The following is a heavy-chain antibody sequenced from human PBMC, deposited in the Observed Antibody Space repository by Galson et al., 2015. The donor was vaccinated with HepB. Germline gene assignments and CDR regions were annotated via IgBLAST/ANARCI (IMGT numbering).Heavy chain of an antibody. CDR2: ISSSSSTI. V-gene: IGHV3-48*02. D-gene: IGHD3-22*01. Sequence: SLRLSCAASGFTFSSYSMNWVRQAPGKGLEWVSYISSSSSTIYYADSVKGRFTISRDNAKNSLYLQMNSLRDEDTAVYYCARDNNYYDSSGYYAEYFQHWGQGTLVTVSS. CDR1: GFTFSSYS. CDR3: ARDNNYYDSSGYYAEYFQH. J-gene: IGHJ1*01.